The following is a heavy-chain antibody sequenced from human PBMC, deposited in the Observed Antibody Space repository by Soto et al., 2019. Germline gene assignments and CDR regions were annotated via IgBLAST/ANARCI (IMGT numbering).Heavy chain of an antibody. CDR2: ISPLKGNT. V-gene: IGHV1-18*01. CDR3: ARSSEHPFDY. D-gene: IGHD2-15*01. J-gene: IGHJ4*02. CDR1: GYTFTNYV. Sequence: QVQLIQSAGEVKKPGASVKVSCKASGYTFTNYVIHWIRQAPGQGLEWMAWISPLKGNTNYAQKVQGRVTVTTDTSTNTVYMHLSGLRSDDTALYFCARSSEHPFDYWGQGSLVTVSS.